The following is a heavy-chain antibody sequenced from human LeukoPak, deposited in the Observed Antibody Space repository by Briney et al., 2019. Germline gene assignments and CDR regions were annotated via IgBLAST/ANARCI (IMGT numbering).Heavy chain of an antibody. J-gene: IGHJ6*02. V-gene: IGHV4-59*01. D-gene: IGHD5-12*01. Sequence: PSETLSLTCTISGGSIGTYYWSWIRQPPGKGLEWIGWVYYSGHTSYNPSLKSRVTIWLEASKNQFSLSLTSVIAADTALYYCARELGSGYGYGMDVWGQGTTVTVSS. CDR2: VYYSGHT. CDR1: GGSIGTYY. CDR3: ARELGSGYGYGMDV.